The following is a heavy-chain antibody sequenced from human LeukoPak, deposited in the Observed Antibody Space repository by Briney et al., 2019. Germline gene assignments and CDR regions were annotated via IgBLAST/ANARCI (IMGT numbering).Heavy chain of an antibody. CDR2: ISSSSSSI. V-gene: IGHV3-11*04. J-gene: IGHJ4*02. CDR3: ARGRLTWGLNLEFFDY. Sequence: PGGSLRLSCAASGFTFSDYYMSWIRQAPGKGLEWVSYISSSSSSIYYADSVKGRFTISRDNAKNSLYLQMNSLRAEDTAVYYCARGRLTWGLNLEFFDYWGQGTLVTVSS. CDR1: GFTFSDYY. D-gene: IGHD7-27*01.